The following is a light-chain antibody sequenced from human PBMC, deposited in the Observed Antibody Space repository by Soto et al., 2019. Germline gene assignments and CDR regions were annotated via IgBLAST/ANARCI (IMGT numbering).Light chain of an antibody. J-gene: IGLJ2*01. Sequence: QPVLTQSPSASASLGASVKLTCTLSSGHSSYAIAWHQQQPEKGPRDLMKLDSDGSHTKVDSIPDCFSGSSSGAERYLTISGLQSKDEADYYCQTWGTGIHVVFGGGTKLTVL. CDR2: LDSDGSH. V-gene: IGLV4-69*01. CDR1: SGHSSYA. CDR3: QTWGTGIHVV.